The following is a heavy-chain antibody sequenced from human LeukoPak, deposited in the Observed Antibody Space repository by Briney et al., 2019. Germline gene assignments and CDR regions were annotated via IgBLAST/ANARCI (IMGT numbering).Heavy chain of an antibody. V-gene: IGHV4-34*01. CDR1: GGSFRGYY. J-gene: IGHJ4*02. Sequence: SETLSLTCAVYGGSFRGYYWSWIRQPPGKGLEWIGEINHSGSTNYNPSLKSRVTISVDTSKNQFSLKLSSVTAADTAVYYCASRVGAYDYWGQGTLVTVSS. D-gene: IGHD1-26*01. CDR3: ASRVGAYDY. CDR2: INHSGST.